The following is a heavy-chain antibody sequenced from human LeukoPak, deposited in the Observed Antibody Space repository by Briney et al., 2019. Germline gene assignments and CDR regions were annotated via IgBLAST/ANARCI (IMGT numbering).Heavy chain of an antibody. CDR3: ARGGAIGGYYMDV. CDR2: IIPIFGTA. J-gene: IGHJ6*03. D-gene: IGHD2-2*02. V-gene: IGHV1-69*05. Sequence: SVKVSCKASGGTFSSYAISWVRQAPGQGLEWMGRIIPIFGTANYAQKFQGRVTITTDESTSTAYMELSSLRSEDPAVYYCARGGAIGGYYMDVWGKGTTVTVSS. CDR1: GGTFSSYA.